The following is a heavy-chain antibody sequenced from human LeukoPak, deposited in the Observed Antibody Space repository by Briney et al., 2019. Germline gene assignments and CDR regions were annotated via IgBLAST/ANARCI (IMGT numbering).Heavy chain of an antibody. CDR3: TTSVQYSSSPPHYYMDV. J-gene: IGHJ6*03. V-gene: IGHV3-73*01. D-gene: IGHD6-6*01. CDR1: GFTFSGSA. CDR2: IRSKANSYAT. Sequence: GGSLRLSCAASGFTFSGSAMHWVRQASGKGLEWVGRIRSKANSYATAYAASVKGRFTISRDDSKSTAYLQMNSLKTEDTAVYYCTTSVQYSSSPPHYYMDVWGKGTTVTVSS.